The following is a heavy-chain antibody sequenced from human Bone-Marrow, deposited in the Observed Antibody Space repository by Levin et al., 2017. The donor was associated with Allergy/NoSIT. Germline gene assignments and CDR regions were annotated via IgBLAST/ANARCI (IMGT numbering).Heavy chain of an antibody. Sequence: ASVKVSCKASGYTFTGYYIHWVRQAPGQGLEWMGWINPKSGGTNYTQKFQGRVTLTTDTSISTVYMELRRLRSDDAAVYYCARVKSGYDYFYFDYWGLGTLVTVSP. V-gene: IGHV1-2*02. J-gene: IGHJ4*02. D-gene: IGHD5-12*01. CDR1: GYTFTGYY. CDR2: INPKSGGT. CDR3: ARVKSGYDYFYFDY.